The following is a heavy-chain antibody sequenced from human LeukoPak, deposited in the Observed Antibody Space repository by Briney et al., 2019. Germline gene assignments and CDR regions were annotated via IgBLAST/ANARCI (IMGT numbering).Heavy chain of an antibody. CDR1: GGSIGSHY. Sequence: SETLSLTCTVSGGSIGSHYWTWIRQTPGKGLEWIGYVYDIGSTKYNPSLKSRVTISVDTSKNQFSLRLSSVTAAGTAVYYCARGGVLKSVDYWGQGTLVAVSS. CDR3: ARGGVLKSVDY. V-gene: IGHV4-59*11. CDR2: VYDIGST. J-gene: IGHJ4*02. D-gene: IGHD3-16*01.